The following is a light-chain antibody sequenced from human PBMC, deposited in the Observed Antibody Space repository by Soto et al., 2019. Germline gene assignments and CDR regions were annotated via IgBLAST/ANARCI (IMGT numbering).Light chain of an antibody. CDR1: QGISSY. CDR3: QQLNNYVFI. J-gene: IGKJ3*01. V-gene: IGKV1-9*01. Sequence: IQLTQSPSSLSASVGDRVTITCRASQGISSYLAWYQQKPGEAPKLLIYAASTLQSGVPSRFSGSGSGTDFTLTISSLQPEDVATYYCQQLNNYVFIFGPGTKVDI. CDR2: AAS.